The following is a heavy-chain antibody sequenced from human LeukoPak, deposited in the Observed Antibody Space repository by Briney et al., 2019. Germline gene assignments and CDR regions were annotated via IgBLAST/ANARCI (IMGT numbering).Heavy chain of an antibody. CDR1: GFTFSSYS. J-gene: IGHJ4*02. D-gene: IGHD3-10*01. CDR3: ARDKMGFGELFQYYFDY. CDR2: ISSSSSYI. Sequence: PGGSLRLSCAASGFTFSSYSMNWVRQAPGKGLEWVSSISSSSSYIYYADSVKGRFTISRDNAKNSLYLQMNSLRAEDTAVYYCARDKMGFGELFQYYFDYWGQGTLVTVSS. V-gene: IGHV3-21*01.